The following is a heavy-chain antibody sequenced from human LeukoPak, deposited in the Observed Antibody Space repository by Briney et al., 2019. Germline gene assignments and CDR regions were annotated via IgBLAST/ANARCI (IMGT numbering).Heavy chain of an antibody. CDR3: ARDPVEMATITGYYFDY. J-gene: IGHJ4*02. Sequence: GGSLRLSCAASGFTFSNYTTHWVRQAPGAGMEWVAVISYDGRNKYYADSVRGRFTISRDNSRNTLYLQMNSLRTEDTAIYYCARDPVEMATITGYYFDYWGQGTLVTVSS. CDR2: ISYDGRNK. CDR1: GFTFSNYT. D-gene: IGHD5-24*01. V-gene: IGHV3-30*04.